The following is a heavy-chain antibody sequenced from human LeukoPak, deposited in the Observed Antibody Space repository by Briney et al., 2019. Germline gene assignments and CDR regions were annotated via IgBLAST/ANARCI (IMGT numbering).Heavy chain of an antibody. V-gene: IGHV4-4*07. CDR3: ARDGNSYGPDFDY. Sequence: PSETLSLTCTVSGGSISSYHWSWIRQPAGKGLEWIGHININEGPKYNPTLRSRVTMSADTSRNQYSLKLSSVTAADTAVYYCARDGNSYGPDFDYWGQGTLVTVSS. D-gene: IGHD5-18*01. J-gene: IGHJ4*02. CDR2: ININEGP. CDR1: GGSISSYH.